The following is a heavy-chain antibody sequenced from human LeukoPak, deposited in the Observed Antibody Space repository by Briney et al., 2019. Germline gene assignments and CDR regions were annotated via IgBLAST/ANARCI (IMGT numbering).Heavy chain of an antibody. Sequence: GGSLRLSCAASGFTFTSYAMSWVRQAPGKGLEWVSAISGSGGSTYYADSVKGRFTISRDNSKNTLYLQMNSLRAEDTAVYYCAKDGDSVSWYVGVTFDYWGQGTLVTVSS. CDR3: AKDGDSVSWYVGVTFDY. V-gene: IGHV3-23*01. CDR2: ISGSGGST. CDR1: GFTFTSYA. J-gene: IGHJ4*02. D-gene: IGHD6-13*01.